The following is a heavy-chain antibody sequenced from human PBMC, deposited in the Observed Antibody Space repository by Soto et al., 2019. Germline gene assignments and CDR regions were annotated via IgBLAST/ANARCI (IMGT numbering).Heavy chain of an antibody. CDR2: IYYSGST. CDR3: ARGKHRSSWYSDY. CDR1: GGSISSYY. D-gene: IGHD6-13*01. Sequence: SETLSLTCTVSGGSISSYYWSWIRRPPGKGLEWIGYIYYSGSTNYNPSLKSRVTISVDTSKNQFSLKLSSVTAADTAVYYCARGKHRSSWYSDYWGQGTLVTVSS. J-gene: IGHJ4*02. V-gene: IGHV4-59*08.